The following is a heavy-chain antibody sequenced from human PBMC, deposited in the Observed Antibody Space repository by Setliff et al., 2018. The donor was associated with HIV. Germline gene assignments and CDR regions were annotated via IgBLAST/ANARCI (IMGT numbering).Heavy chain of an antibody. D-gene: IGHD2-2*01. V-gene: IGHV3-15*05. CDR3: TTEELGYCTSTNCLEPYYYYIDV. Sequence: PGGSLRLSCAGSGFTFSDAWLNWVRQAPGKGLEWVGRIRSKTNGGTTDSAAPVKGRFTISRDDSKNTVYLEMNSLKTEDTAVYYCTTEELGYCTSTNCLEPYYYYIDVWGKGTTVTVSS. CDR2: IRSKTNGGTT. J-gene: IGHJ6*03. CDR1: GFTFSDAW.